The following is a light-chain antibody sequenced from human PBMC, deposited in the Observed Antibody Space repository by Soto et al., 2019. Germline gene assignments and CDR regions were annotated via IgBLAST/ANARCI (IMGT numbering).Light chain of an antibody. CDR2: EVI. V-gene: IGLV2-14*01. CDR3: SSYTSSSTTPYV. CDR1: SSDIGAYNY. J-gene: IGLJ1*01. Sequence: QSALTQPASVSGSPGQSITISCTGTSSDIGAYNYVSWYRQHPGEAPKLMIYEVINRPSGVSNRFSGSKSGNTASLTISGLQAEDEADYYCSSYTSSSTTPYVFGTGTKLTVL.